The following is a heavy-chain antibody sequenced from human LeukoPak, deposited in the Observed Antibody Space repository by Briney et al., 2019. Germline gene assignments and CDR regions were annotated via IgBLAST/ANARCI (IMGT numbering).Heavy chain of an antibody. CDR2: ISWNSGSI. J-gene: IGHJ3*02. V-gene: IGHV3-9*01. CDR1: GFTFDDYA. Sequence: PGRSLRLSCAASGFTFDDYAMHWVRQAPGKGLEWVSGISWNSGSIGYADSVKGRFTISRDNAKNSLYLQMNSLRAEDTALYYCAKDIRGHIVVVTAILCAFDIWGQGTMVTVSS. CDR3: AKDIRGHIVVVTAILCAFDI. D-gene: IGHD2-21*02.